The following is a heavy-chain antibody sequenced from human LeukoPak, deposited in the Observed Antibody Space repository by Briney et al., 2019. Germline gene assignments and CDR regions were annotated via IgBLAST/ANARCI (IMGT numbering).Heavy chain of an antibody. Sequence: SETLSLTCTVSGSISGYYWSWIRQPPGKGLEWIGYIYTSGSTNYNPSLESRVTISVDTSKNQFSLDLSSVTAADTAVYYCARQKCTSSSCLTKNAFDIWGQGTMVTVSS. J-gene: IGHJ3*02. D-gene: IGHD2-2*01. CDR1: GSISGYY. CDR3: ARQKCTSSSCLTKNAFDI. V-gene: IGHV4-4*09. CDR2: IYTSGST.